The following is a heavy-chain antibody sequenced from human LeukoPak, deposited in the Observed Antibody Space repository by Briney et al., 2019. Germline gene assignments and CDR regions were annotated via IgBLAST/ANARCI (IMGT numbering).Heavy chain of an antibody. D-gene: IGHD2-15*01. CDR3: ARELGSGGTCLGY. Sequence: GGSLRLSCAASGFIVSSYWMTWVRQAPGKGLEWVATIKQDGSEKFYVDSVKGRFTISRDNAKNSLYLHMNTLRAEDTAVYYCARELGSGGTCLGYWGQGTLVTVSS. CDR1: GFIVSSYW. V-gene: IGHV3-7*03. J-gene: IGHJ4*02. CDR2: IKQDGSEK.